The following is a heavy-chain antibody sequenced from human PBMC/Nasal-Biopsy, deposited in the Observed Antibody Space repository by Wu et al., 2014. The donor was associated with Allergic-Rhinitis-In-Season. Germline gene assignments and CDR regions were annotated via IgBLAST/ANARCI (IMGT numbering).Heavy chain of an antibody. CDR1: GGSISSYY. CDR2: IYYSGST. V-gene: IGHV4-59*12. D-gene: IGHD3-10*01. J-gene: IGHJ4*02. Sequence: TLSLTCTVSGGSISSYYWSWIRQPPGKGLEWIGYIYYSGSTNYNPSLKSRVVISVDMSKNQFSLTLRSVTAADTAVYYCARSRNMVRGVIPFDYWGQGNMVSVS. CDR3: ARSRNMVRGVIPFDY.